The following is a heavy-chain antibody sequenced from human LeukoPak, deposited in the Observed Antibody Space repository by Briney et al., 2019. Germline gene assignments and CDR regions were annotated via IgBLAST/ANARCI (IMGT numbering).Heavy chain of an antibody. CDR3: ARDHPPSPP. Sequence: SVKVSCKASGYTFTSNYIHWVRQAPGQGLEWMGGIIPIFGTANYAQKFQGRVTITADESTSTAYMELSSLRSEDTAVYYCARDHPPSPPWGQGTLVTVSS. CDR1: GYTFTSNY. CDR2: IIPIFGTA. J-gene: IGHJ4*02. V-gene: IGHV1-69*13.